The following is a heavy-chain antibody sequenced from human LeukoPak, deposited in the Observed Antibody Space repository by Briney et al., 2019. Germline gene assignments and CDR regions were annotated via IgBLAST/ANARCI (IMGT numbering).Heavy chain of an antibody. CDR1: GGSSSSSSYY. Sequence: PSETLSLTCTVSGGSSSSSSYYWGCIRQPPGKGLEWIGSIYYSGSTYYNPSLKSRVTISVDTSKNQFSLKLSSVTAADTAVYYCARGRGIYYDSSGYLRYFDYWGQGTLVTVSS. CDR3: ARGRGIYYDSSGYLRYFDY. D-gene: IGHD3-22*01. CDR2: IYYSGST. J-gene: IGHJ4*02. V-gene: IGHV4-39*01.